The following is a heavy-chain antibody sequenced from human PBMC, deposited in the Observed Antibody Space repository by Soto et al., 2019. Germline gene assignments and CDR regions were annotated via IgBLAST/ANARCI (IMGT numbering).Heavy chain of an antibody. Sequence: EVQLVESGGGLVQPGGSLKLSCAASGFTFSGSAMHWVRQASGKGLEWVGRIRSKANSYATAYAASVKGRFTISRDDSKNKAYLQMNSLKTEDTAVYYCTRHLRYSSGWYGDYWGQGTLVTVSS. J-gene: IGHJ4*02. V-gene: IGHV3-73*01. CDR2: IRSKANSYAT. CDR1: GFTFSGSA. D-gene: IGHD6-19*01. CDR3: TRHLRYSSGWYGDY.